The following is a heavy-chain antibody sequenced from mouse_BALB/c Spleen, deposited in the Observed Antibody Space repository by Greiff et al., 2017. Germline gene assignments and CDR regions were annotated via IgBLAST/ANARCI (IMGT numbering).Heavy chain of an antibody. CDR3: NAAYYRYQFAY. CDR2: IDPENGDT. J-gene: IGHJ3*01. V-gene: IGHV14-4*02. CDR1: GFNIKDYY. Sequence: EVQLQQSGAELVRSGASVKLSCTASGFNIKDYYMHWVKQRPEQGLEWIGWIDPENGDTEYAPKFQGKATMTADTSSNTAYLQLSSLTSEDTAVYYCNAAYYRYQFAYWGQGTLVTVSA. D-gene: IGHD2-14*01.